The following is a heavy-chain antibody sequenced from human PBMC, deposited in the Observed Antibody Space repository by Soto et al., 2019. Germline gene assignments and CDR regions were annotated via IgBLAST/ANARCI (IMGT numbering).Heavy chain of an antibody. CDR1: GYTFSSYY. J-gene: IGHJ1*01. D-gene: IGHD2-15*01. CDR2: INPSGGYT. V-gene: IGHV1-46*01. Sequence: ASVKVSCKASGYTFSSYYMNWVRQAPGQGLEWLGIINPSGGYTTYAQRFLGRVTMTSDTSTSTVHMELGSLTSEDTAVYYCARGEGYCVDTACYKYFQHWGHGTLVTVSS. CDR3: ARGEGYCVDTACYKYFQH.